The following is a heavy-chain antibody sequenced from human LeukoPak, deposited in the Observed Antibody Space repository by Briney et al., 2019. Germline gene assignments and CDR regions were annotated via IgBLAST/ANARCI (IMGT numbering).Heavy chain of an antibody. CDR3: ARQSSGERPNFDS. D-gene: IGHD6-25*01. Sequence: SETLSLTCTVSGGSISSYYRSWIRQPPGKGLEYIGYIYYSGSTNYNPSLKSRVTISLDTSKNQFSLKLNSVTAADTAVYYCARQSSGERPNFDSWGPGTLVTVSS. CDR2: IYYSGST. V-gene: IGHV4-59*08. J-gene: IGHJ4*02. CDR1: GGSISSYY.